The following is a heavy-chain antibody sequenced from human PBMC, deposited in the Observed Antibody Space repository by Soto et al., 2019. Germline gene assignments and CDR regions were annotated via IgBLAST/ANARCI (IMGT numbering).Heavy chain of an antibody. J-gene: IGHJ6*01. V-gene: IGHV3-30*18. Sequence: QVQLVESGGGVVQPGRSLRLSCAASGFTFSSYGMHWVRQAPGKGLEWVAVISYDGSNKYYADSVKGRFTISRDNSKNTLYLQMNSLRAEDTAVYYCAKDFGLPYYGDYYGMDVW. CDR1: GFTFSSYG. D-gene: IGHD3-22*01. CDR3: AKDFGLPYYGDYYGMDV. CDR2: ISYDGSNK.